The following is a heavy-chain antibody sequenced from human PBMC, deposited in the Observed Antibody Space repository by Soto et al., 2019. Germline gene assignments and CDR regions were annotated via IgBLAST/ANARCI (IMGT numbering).Heavy chain of an antibody. V-gene: IGHV3-33*01. Sequence: GGSLRLSCAASGFTFSSYGMHWVRQAPGKGLEWVAVIWYDGSNKYYADSVKGRFTISRDNSKNTLYLQMNSLRAEDTAVYYCARDPGDIVVAPADYWGQGTLVTV. CDR2: IWYDGSNK. J-gene: IGHJ4*02. D-gene: IGHD2-15*01. CDR1: GFTFSSYG. CDR3: ARDPGDIVVAPADY.